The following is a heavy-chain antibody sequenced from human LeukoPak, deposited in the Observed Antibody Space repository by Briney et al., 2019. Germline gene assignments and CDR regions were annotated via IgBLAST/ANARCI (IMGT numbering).Heavy chain of an antibody. Sequence: SETLSLTCNVSGGSISSYYWSWIRQPAAKGQELIGHIYSSGSTKYNPSLKSRVTMSVDTSKNQFSLKLSSVTAADTAVYYCARAIGYCSSNTCYLYFDYWGQGTLVTVSS. V-gene: IGHV4-4*07. CDR1: GGSISSYY. CDR2: IYSSGST. CDR3: ARAIGYCSSNTCYLYFDY. D-gene: IGHD2-2*01. J-gene: IGHJ4*02.